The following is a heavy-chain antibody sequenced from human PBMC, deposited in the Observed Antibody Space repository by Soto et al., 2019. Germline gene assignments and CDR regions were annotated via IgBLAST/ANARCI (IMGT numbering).Heavy chain of an antibody. V-gene: IGHV2-26*01. J-gene: IGHJ6*02. Sequence: QVTLKESGPALVKPTETLTLTCTVSGFSLTTGKMGVSWIRQPPGKALEWLAHIFSDNERSYSTSLQGRLTISKDTSGSQVVLNMTNVDPVDTATYYCARMNVDSYQFYYAMDVWGQGTTVTVSS. CDR1: GFSLTTGKMG. D-gene: IGHD4-17*01. CDR2: IFSDNER. CDR3: ARMNVDSYQFYYAMDV.